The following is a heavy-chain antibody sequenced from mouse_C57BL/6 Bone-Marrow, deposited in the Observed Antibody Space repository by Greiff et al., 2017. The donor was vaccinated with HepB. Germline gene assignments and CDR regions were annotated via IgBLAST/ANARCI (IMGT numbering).Heavy chain of an antibody. CDR3: ARAGWLLPYFDY. Sequence: QVQLQQPGAELVKPGASVKMSCKASGYTFTSYWITWVKQRPGQGLEWIGDIYPGSGNTNYNEKFKSKATLTVATSSSTAYMQLSSLTSEDSAVYYCARAGWLLPYFDYWGQGTTLTVSS. V-gene: IGHV1-55*01. CDR2: IYPGSGNT. D-gene: IGHD2-3*01. J-gene: IGHJ2*01. CDR1: GYTFTSYW.